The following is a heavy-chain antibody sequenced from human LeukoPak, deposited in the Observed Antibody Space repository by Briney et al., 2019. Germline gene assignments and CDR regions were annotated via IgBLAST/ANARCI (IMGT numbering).Heavy chain of an antibody. CDR1: GGSVSSGSYY. CDR3: ARHEGASSTSFYGMDV. CDR2: IYYSGST. V-gene: IGHV4-39*01. D-gene: IGHD6-6*01. Sequence: SETLSLTCTVSGGSVSSGSYYWSWIRQPPGKGREWIVTIYYSGSTYYNPSLKSQVTISVDTSKHQFSLTLSSVTAADTAIYYCARHEGASSTSFYGMDVWGQGTTVTVSS. J-gene: IGHJ6*02.